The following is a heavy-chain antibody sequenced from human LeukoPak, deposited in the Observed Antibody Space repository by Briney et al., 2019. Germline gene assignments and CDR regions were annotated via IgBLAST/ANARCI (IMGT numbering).Heavy chain of an antibody. CDR2: ISGSGDST. CDR1: GFTFSSYA. J-gene: IGHJ3*02. D-gene: IGHD5-18*01. Sequence: GGPLRLSCAASGFTFSSYAMSWVRQAPGKGLEWVSTISGSGDSTYYADSVKGRFTISRDNSKNTLYLQMNSLRVEDTAVYYCAKGIQIWFGNAFDIWGQGTMVTVSS. V-gene: IGHV3-23*01. CDR3: AKGIQIWFGNAFDI.